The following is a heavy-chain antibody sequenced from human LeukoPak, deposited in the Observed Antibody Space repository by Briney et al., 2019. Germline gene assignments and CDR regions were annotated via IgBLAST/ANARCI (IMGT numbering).Heavy chain of an antibody. CDR3: AKNSGSTAL. J-gene: IGHJ4*02. CDR2: ISYDGSNK. D-gene: IGHD1-26*01. Sequence: GGSLRLSCAASGFTFSNYGMHWVRQAPGKGLEWVSVISYDGSNKYYADSVKGRFTISRDNSKNTLYLQMNSLRAEDTAMYYCAKNSGSTALWGQGTLVTVST. CDR1: GFTFSNYG. V-gene: IGHV3-30*18.